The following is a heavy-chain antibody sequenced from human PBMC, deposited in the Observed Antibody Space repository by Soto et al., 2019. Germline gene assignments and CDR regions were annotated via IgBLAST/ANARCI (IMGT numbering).Heavy chain of an antibody. V-gene: IGHV3-53*01. Sequence: EVQLVESGGGLIQPGGSLRLSCAASGFTVSNYFMTWVRQAPGKGLEWVSVMYSGGSTYYADSVKGRFTISRDNSKNTVYLQMNILTAEDTAVYYCARVPEYTSGLDYWGQGALVTVSS. CDR1: GFTVSNYF. J-gene: IGHJ4*02. D-gene: IGHD6-19*01. CDR3: ARVPEYTSGLDY. CDR2: MYSGGST.